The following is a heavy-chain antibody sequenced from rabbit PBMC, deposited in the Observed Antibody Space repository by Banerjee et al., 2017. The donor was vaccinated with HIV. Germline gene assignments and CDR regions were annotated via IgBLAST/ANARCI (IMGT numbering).Heavy chain of an antibody. J-gene: IGHJ3*01. Sequence: QSLEESGGDLVKPGASLTLTCTASGFSFSSSYWIYWVRQAPGKGLEWIACINTSSGNTVYASWAKGRFTISKTSSTTVTLQMTSLTAADTATYFCARGYWTDGLHLWGQGTLVTVS. CDR2: INTSSGNT. CDR3: ARGYWTDGLHL. D-gene: IGHD1-1*01. CDR1: GFSFSSSYW. V-gene: IGHV1S40*01.